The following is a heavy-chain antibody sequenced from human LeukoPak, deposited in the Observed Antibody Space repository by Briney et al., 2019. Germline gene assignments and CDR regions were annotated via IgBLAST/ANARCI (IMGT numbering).Heavy chain of an antibody. CDR3: ARGLGPRYCSSTSCYTEGDYYFDY. Sequence: GASVKVSCKASGYTFTGYYMHWGRQAPGQGLEWMGWINPNSGGTNYAQTFQGRVTMTRDTSISTAYMELSRLRSDDTAVYYCARGLGPRYCSSTSCYTEGDYYFDYWGQGTLVTVSS. CDR2: INPNSGGT. V-gene: IGHV1-2*02. CDR1: GYTFTGYY. J-gene: IGHJ4*02. D-gene: IGHD2-2*02.